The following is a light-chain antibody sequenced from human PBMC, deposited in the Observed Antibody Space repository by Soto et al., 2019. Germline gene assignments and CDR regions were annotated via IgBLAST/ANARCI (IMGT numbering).Light chain of an antibody. CDR2: DAS. CDR3: QQYGGSPRT. Sequence: EIVLTQSPGTLSLSPGESATLSCRASQSIRSSYLAWYQQTPGQAPRLLIYDASSRSAGIPDRFSGSGSGTYFTLTISGLEPEDFGGYYCQQYGGSPRTFGQGTKVEIK. J-gene: IGKJ1*01. CDR1: QSIRSSY. V-gene: IGKV3-20*01.